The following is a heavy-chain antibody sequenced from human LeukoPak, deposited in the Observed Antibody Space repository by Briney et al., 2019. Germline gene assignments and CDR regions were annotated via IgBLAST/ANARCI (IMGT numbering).Heavy chain of an antibody. CDR2: IRYDGSNK. D-gene: IGHD1-26*01. CDR3: ARAYSERYGLGYYYMDV. J-gene: IGHJ6*03. CDR1: GFTFSSYG. V-gene: IGHV3-30*02. Sequence: GGSLRLSCAASGFTFSSYGMHWVRQAPGKGLEWVAFIRYDGSNKYYADSVKGRFTISRDNAKKSLYLQMDSLRAEDTAVYYCARAYSERYGLGYYYMDVWGKGTTVTISS.